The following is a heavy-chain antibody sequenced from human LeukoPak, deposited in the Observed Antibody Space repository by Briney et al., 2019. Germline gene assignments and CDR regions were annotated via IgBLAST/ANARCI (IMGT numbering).Heavy chain of an antibody. J-gene: IGHJ4*02. CDR2: IYSGGST. Sequence: GGSLRLSCAASGFTVSSNYMSWVRQAPGKGLEWVSVIYSGGSTYYADSVKGRFTISRDNSKNTLYLQMNSLRAEDTAVYYCARDKRDYDSSGYHYYGFDYWGQGTLVTVSS. CDR3: ARDKRDYDSSGYHYYGFDY. CDR1: GFTVSSNY. D-gene: IGHD3-22*01. V-gene: IGHV3-53*01.